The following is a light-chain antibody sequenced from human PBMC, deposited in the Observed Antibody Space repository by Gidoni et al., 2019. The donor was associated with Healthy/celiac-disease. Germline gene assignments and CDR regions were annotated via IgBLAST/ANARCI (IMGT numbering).Light chain of an antibody. CDR1: QSVSSS. CDR3: QQYGSSPLT. J-gene: IGKJ4*01. Sequence: EIVLTQSPATLSLSPGERATLSCGASQSVSSSIYDASSRATGIPDRFSGSGSGTDFTLTISRLEPEDFAVYYCQQYGSSPLTFGGGTKVEIK. V-gene: IGKV3D-20*01. CDR2: DAS.